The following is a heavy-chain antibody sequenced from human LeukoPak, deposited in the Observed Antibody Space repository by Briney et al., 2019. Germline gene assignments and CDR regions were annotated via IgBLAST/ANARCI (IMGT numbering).Heavy chain of an antibody. CDR3: ARGGVAGT. Sequence: SETLSLTCAVYGGSFSGYYWSWIRQPPGKGLEWIGEINHSGGTNYNPSLKSRVTISVDTSKNQFSLKLSSVTAADTAVYYCARGGVAGTWGQGTLVTVSS. CDR1: GGSFSGYY. D-gene: IGHD6-19*01. V-gene: IGHV4-34*01. CDR2: INHSGGT. J-gene: IGHJ5*02.